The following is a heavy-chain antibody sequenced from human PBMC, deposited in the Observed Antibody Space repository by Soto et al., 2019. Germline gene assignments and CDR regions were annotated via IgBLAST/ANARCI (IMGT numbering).Heavy chain of an antibody. V-gene: IGHV1-69*12. D-gene: IGHD6-13*01. CDR1: GGTFSSYA. CDR3: ARGYSSSWAYYFDY. J-gene: IGHJ4*02. Sequence: QVQLVQSGAEVKKPGSSVKVSCKASGGTFSSYAISWVRQAPGQGLEWMGGIIPIFGTANYAQKFQGRVTSPADESTSTAYMELSSLRSEDTAVYYCARGYSSSWAYYFDYWGQGTLVTVSS. CDR2: IIPIFGTA.